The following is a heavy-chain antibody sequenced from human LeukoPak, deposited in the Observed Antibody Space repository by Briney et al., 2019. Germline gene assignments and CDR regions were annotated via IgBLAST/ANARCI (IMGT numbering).Heavy chain of an antibody. CDR3: AKDPNGDFVGAFDS. J-gene: IGHJ3*01. CDR1: GFTFSAYA. V-gene: IGHV3-23*01. Sequence: PGGSLSLSCEASGFTFSAYAMVWVRQAPGRGLDGVSGISGSGHLIYYADSVKDRLAITRDNSKNTLYLQMTSLRAEDAAMYYCAKDPNGDFVGAFDSWGQGTKVIVSS. CDR2: ISGSGHLI. D-gene: IGHD4-17*01.